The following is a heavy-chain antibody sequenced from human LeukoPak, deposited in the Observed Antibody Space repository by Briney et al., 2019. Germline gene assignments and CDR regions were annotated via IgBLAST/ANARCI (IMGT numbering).Heavy chain of an antibody. CDR2: IIPIFGTA. CDR1: GGTLSSYA. V-gene: IGHV1-69*13. Sequence: ASVKVSCKASGGTLSSYAISWVRQAPGQGLEWMGGIIPIFGTANYAQKFQGRVTITADESTSTAYMELSSLRSEDTAVYYCARDRYCSGGSCYSAGWFDPWGQGTLVTVSS. CDR3: ARDRYCSGGSCYSAGWFDP. D-gene: IGHD2-15*01. J-gene: IGHJ5*02.